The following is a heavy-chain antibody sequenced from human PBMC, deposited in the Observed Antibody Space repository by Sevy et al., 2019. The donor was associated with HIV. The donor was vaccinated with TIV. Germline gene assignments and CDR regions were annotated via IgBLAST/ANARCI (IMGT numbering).Heavy chain of an antibody. CDR2: ISYDGSNK. CDR1: GFTFSSYG. D-gene: IGHD6-19*01. CDR3: AKGTKRSRIAVAGTEGY. J-gene: IGHJ4*02. V-gene: IGHV3-30*18. Sequence: GESLKISCAASGFTFSSYGMHWVRQAPGKGLEWVAVISYDGSNKYYADSVKGRFTISRDNSKNTLYLQMNSLRAEDTAVYYCAKGTKRSRIAVAGTEGYWGQGTLVTVSS.